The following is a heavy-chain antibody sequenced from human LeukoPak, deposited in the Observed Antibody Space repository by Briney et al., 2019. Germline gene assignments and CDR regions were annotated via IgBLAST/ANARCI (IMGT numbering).Heavy chain of an antibody. CDR3: AREDFDY. Sequence: PGGSLRLSCAASGFTFSSYAMHWVRQAPGKGLEWVAVISYDGSNKYYADSVKGRFTISRDKSKNTLYLQMNSLRAEDTAVYYCAREDFDYWGQGTLVTVSS. CDR2: ISYDGSNK. J-gene: IGHJ4*02. CDR1: GFTFSSYA. V-gene: IGHV3-30-3*01.